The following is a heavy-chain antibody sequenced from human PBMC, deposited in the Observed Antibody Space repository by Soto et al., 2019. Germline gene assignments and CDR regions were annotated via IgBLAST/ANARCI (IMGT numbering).Heavy chain of an antibody. CDR1: GYTFTSYA. CDR2: INAGNGNT. D-gene: IGHD3-9*01. Sequence: GASVKVSCKASGYTFTSYAMHWVRQAPGQRLEWMGWINAGNGNTKYSQKFQGRVTITRDTSASTAYMELSSLRSEDTAVYYCARVEGSDTYFAYWGQGTLVTVSS. J-gene: IGHJ4*02. CDR3: ARVEGSDTYFAY. V-gene: IGHV1-3*01.